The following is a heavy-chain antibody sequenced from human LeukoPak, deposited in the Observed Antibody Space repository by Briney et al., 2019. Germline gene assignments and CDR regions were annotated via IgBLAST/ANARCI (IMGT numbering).Heavy chain of an antibody. D-gene: IGHD4-17*01. V-gene: IGHV4-4*07. CDR3: ARDGTDGDYVWSNWFDP. J-gene: IGHJ5*02. CDR2: MYLSGST. Sequence: SSETLSLTCSVSGGYIRSYYWSWIRQPAGKGLEWIGRMYLSGSTNYNPSLKSRVTMSRDTSKNQLSLKLSSVTAADTAVYYCARDGTDGDYVWSNWFDPWGQGTLVTVSS. CDR1: GGYIRSYY.